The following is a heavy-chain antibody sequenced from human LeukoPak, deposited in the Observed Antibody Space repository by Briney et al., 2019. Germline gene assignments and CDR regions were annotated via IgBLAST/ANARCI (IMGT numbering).Heavy chain of an antibody. J-gene: IGHJ3*02. Sequence: SETLSLTCTVSGGSISSYYWSWIRQPPGKGLEWIGYIYYSGSTNYNPSLKSRVTISVDTSKNQFSLKLSSVTAADTAVYYCASQPDSLNAFDIWSQGTMVTVSS. CDR1: GGSISSYY. CDR2: IYYSGST. V-gene: IGHV4-59*08. CDR3: ASQPDSLNAFDI. D-gene: IGHD3-9*01.